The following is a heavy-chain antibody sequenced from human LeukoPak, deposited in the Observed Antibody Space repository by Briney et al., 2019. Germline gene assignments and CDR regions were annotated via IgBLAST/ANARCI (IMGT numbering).Heavy chain of an antibody. J-gene: IGHJ4*02. D-gene: IGHD1-1*01. Sequence: PSETLSLTCGVSGGSISNTNWWTWVRQPPGKGLEWIGEVNLQGSTNYNPSLKSRVAISVDKSENHISLKLTSVTAADTAVYYCAIEGGTYRPLDDSGQGTLVTVAS. CDR2: VNLQGST. CDR3: AIEGGTYRPLDD. CDR1: GGSISNTNW. V-gene: IGHV4-4*02.